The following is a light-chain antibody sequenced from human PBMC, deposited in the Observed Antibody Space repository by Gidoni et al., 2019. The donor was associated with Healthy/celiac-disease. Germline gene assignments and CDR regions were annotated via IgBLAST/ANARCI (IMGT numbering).Light chain of an antibody. Sequence: QSVLPQPPSAPGTPGQRVTISCSGSSSNIGSNTVNWYQQLPGTAPKLLIYSNNQRPSGVPDRFSGSKSGTSASLAISGLQSEDEADYYCAAWDDSLNGPWVFGGGTKLTVL. J-gene: IGLJ3*02. CDR2: SNN. CDR1: SSNIGSNT. V-gene: IGLV1-44*01. CDR3: AAWDDSLNGPWV.